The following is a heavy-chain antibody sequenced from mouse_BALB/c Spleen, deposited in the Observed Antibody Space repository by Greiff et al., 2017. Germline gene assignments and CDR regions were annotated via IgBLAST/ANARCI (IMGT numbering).Heavy chain of an antibody. Sequence: VQLQQSGPELGKPGASVKISCKASGYSFTGYNMYWVKQSHRKSLEWIGYIDPYNGGTSYNQKSKGKATLTVDKSSSTAYMHLNSLTSEDSAIYYCASGTRGAMDYWGQGTSVTVSS. CDR3: ASGTRGAMDY. J-gene: IGHJ4*01. D-gene: IGHD4-1*01. CDR2: IDPYNGGT. CDR1: GYSFTGYN. V-gene: IGHV1S135*01.